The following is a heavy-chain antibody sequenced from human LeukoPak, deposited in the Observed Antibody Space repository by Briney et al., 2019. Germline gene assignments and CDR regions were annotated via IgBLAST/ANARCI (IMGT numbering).Heavy chain of an antibody. CDR2: IKSKTDGGTT. V-gene: IGHV3-15*01. D-gene: IGHD2-15*01. Sequence: PGGSLRLSCAASGFTFRNAWMSWVRQAPGKGVEWVVRIKSKTDGGTTDYAAPVKGRFTISRDDSKNTLYLQMNSLKTEDTAVYYCTTDVVVVAATPFYYWGQGTLVTVSS. J-gene: IGHJ4*02. CDR1: GFTFRNAW. CDR3: TTDVVVVAATPFYY.